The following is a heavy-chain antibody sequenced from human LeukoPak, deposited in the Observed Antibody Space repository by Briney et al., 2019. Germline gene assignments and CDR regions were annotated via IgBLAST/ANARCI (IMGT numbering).Heavy chain of an antibody. CDR1: GGTFSSYA. V-gene: IGHV1-69*04. Sequence: SVKVSCKASGGTFSSYAISWVRQAPGQGLEWMGRIIPILGIANYAQKFQGRVTITADKSTSTAYMELSSLRSEDTAVYYCAKVVVQGIYCGGDCYSPQPFDYWGQGTLVTVSS. CDR2: IIPILGIA. CDR3: AKVVVQGIYCGGDCYSPQPFDY. D-gene: IGHD2-21*02. J-gene: IGHJ4*02.